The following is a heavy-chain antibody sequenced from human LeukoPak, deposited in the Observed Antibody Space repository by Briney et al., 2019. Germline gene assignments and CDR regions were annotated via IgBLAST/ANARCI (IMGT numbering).Heavy chain of an antibody. D-gene: IGHD2-21*02. CDR2: IYSSGST. CDR3: ARANVVTAMDY. J-gene: IGHJ4*02. V-gene: IGHV4-59*01. CDR1: GGFISSYY. Sequence: SETLSLTCTVSGGFISSYYWSWIRQPPGKGLEWIGYIYSSGSTNYNPSLKSRVTISVDTSKNQFSLKLSSVTAADTAVYYCARANVVTAMDYWGQGTLVTVSS.